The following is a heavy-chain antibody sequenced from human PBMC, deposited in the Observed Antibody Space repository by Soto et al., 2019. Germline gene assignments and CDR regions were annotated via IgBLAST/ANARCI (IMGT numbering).Heavy chain of an antibody. CDR2: IYYSGTA. CDR3: ARIHWAQSSLDY. V-gene: IGHV4-61*01. Sequence: PSETLSLTCTVSGGSVSSGSYYWSWIRQPPGKGLEWIGYIYYSGTAYSIPSLNGRLTLSVDSSQTQFSLKLTSVTAADSAFYYCARIHWAQSSLDYWGRGILVTVSS. J-gene: IGHJ4*02. D-gene: IGHD6-19*01. CDR1: GGSVSSGSYY.